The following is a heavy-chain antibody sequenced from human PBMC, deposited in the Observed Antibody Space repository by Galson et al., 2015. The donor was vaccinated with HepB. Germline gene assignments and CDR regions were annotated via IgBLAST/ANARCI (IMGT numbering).Heavy chain of an antibody. CDR1: GYSFTSYW. V-gene: IGHV5-51*01. Sequence: QSGAEVKKPGESLKISCKGSGYSFTSYWIGWVRQMPGKGLEWMGIIYPGVSDTRYSPSFQGQVTISADKSISTAYLQWSSLKASDTAMYYCATRYCSGGSCYRPNDAFDIWGQGTMVTVSS. CDR3: ATRYCSGGSCYRPNDAFDI. D-gene: IGHD2-15*01. J-gene: IGHJ3*02. CDR2: IYPGVSDT.